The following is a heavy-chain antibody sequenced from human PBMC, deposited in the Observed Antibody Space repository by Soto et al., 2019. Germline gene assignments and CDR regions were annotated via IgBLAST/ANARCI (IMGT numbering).Heavy chain of an antibody. J-gene: IGHJ6*02. D-gene: IGHD3-10*01. CDR2: ISYDGSNK. Sequence: PGGSLRLSCAASGFTFSSYAMHWVRQAPGKGLEWVAVISYDGSNKYYADSVKGRFTISRDNSKNTLYLQMNSLRAEDTAVYYCAREVLWFGELSSLGYYGMDVWGQGTTVTVSS. CDR1: GFTFSSYA. CDR3: AREVLWFGELSSLGYYGMDV. V-gene: IGHV3-30-3*01.